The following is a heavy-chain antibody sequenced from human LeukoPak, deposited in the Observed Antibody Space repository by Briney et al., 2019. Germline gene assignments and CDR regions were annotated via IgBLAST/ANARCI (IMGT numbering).Heavy chain of an antibody. D-gene: IGHD4-17*01. J-gene: IGHJ4*02. CDR3: ARALGGYGDEVGY. CDR1: GVTFSSYA. V-gene: IGHV3-21*01. CDR2: ISSSSSYI. Sequence: GGSLRLSCAASGVTFSSYAMNWVRQAPGKGLEWVSSISSSSSYIYYADSVKGRFTISRDNAKNSLYLQMNSLRAEDTAVYYCARALGGYGDEVGYWGQGTLVTVSS.